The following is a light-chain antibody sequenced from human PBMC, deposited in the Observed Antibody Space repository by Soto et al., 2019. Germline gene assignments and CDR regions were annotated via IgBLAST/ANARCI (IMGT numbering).Light chain of an antibody. Sequence: QSVLTHPASVSGSPGQSITISCTGTSSDVGSYNLVSWYQQHPGKAPKLMIYEVSKRPSGVSNRFSGSKSGNTASLTISGLQAEDEADYYCCSYAGSSGYVFGTGPKVTVL. CDR2: EVS. V-gene: IGLV2-23*02. J-gene: IGLJ1*01. CDR1: SSDVGSYNL. CDR3: CSYAGSSGYV.